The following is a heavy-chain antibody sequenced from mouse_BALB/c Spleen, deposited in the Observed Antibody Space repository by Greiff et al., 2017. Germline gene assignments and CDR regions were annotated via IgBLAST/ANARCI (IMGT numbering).Heavy chain of an antibody. Sequence: VQLKESGAELVRSGASVKLSCTASGFNIKDYYMHWVKQRPEQGLEWIGWIDPENGDTEYAPKFQGKATMTADTSSNTAYLQLSSLTSEDTAVYYCNAYRYGDSYAMDYWGQGTSVTVSS. CDR2: IDPENGDT. D-gene: IGHD2-14*01. J-gene: IGHJ4*01. CDR3: NAYRYGDSYAMDY. CDR1: GFNIKDYY. V-gene: IGHV14-4*02.